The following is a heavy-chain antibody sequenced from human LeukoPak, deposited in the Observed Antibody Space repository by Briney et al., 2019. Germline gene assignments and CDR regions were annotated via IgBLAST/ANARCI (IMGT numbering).Heavy chain of an antibody. D-gene: IGHD1-26*01. V-gene: IGHV4-59*12. CDR3: ARTAYSGSYFDY. Sequence: SETLSLTCTVSGGSIRSYYWSWIRQPPGKGLEWIGYIYYSGSTNYNPSLKSRVTISVDTSKNQFSLKLSSVTAADTAVYYCARTAYSGSYFDYWGQGTLVTVSS. CDR1: GGSIRSYY. CDR2: IYYSGST. J-gene: IGHJ4*02.